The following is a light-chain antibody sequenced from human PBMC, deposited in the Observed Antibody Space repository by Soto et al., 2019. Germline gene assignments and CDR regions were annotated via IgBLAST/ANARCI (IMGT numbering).Light chain of an antibody. J-gene: IGLJ3*02. CDR2: EVN. CDR1: VSHVGGYNF. CDR3: SSYAGSNNWV. V-gene: IGLV2-8*01. Sequence: QSALTQPPSASGSPGQSVTISCTGTVSHVGGYNFVSWYQQRPGKAPKLMIYEVNKRPSGVPDRFSGSRSGNTASLTVSGLQGEDEADYYCSSYAGSNNWVFGGGTKLTVL.